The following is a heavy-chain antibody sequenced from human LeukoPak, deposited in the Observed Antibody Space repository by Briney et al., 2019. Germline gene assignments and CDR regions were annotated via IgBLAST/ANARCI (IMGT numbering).Heavy chain of an antibody. D-gene: IGHD5-18*01. CDR1: GGSISSGGYY. Sequence: NASETLSLTCTVSGGSISSGGYYWSWIRQHPGKGLEWIGYIYYSGSTYYNPSLKSRVTISVDTSKNQFSLKLSSVTAADTAVYYCARVGRSYGYFFHFDYWGQGTLVTVSS. CDR2: IYYSGST. V-gene: IGHV4-31*03. J-gene: IGHJ4*02. CDR3: ARVGRSYGYFFHFDY.